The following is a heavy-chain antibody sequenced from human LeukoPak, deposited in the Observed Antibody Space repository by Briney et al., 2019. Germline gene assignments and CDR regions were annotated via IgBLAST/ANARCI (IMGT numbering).Heavy chain of an antibody. Sequence: GGSLRLSCAASGFTFSSYAMSWVRQAPGKGLEWVSAISGSGGSTYYADSVKGRFAISRDNSKNTLYLQMNSLRAEDTAVYYCAKEGDSSSWYDLYDYWGQGTLVTVSS. V-gene: IGHV3-23*01. D-gene: IGHD6-13*01. J-gene: IGHJ4*02. CDR2: ISGSGGST. CDR1: GFTFSSYA. CDR3: AKEGDSSSWYDLYDY.